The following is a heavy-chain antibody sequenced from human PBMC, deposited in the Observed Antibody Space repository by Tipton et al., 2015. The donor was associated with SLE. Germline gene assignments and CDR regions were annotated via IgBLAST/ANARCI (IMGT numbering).Heavy chain of an antibody. CDR2: IFSTGST. Sequence: TLSLTCTVSGDSISDISHYWSWIRQPPGKGLEWIGSIFSTGSTYHNPSLKSRVTMSIDTSKNQFSLKLSSVNDADTAVYYCATKRGYGLRWFDPWGQGSLVTVSS. J-gene: IGHJ5*02. CDR3: ATKRGYGLRWFDP. V-gene: IGHV4-39*07. D-gene: IGHD5-12*01. CDR1: GDSISDISHY.